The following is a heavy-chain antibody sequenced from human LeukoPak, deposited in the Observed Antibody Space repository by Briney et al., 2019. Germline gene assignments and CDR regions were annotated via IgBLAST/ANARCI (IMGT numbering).Heavy chain of an antibody. CDR1: GFTFSSYA. CDR2: ISGSGGST. Sequence: GGSLRLSCAASGFTFSSYAMSWVRQAPGKGLEWASAISGSGGSTYYADSVKGRFTISRDNSKNTLYLQMNSLRAEDTAVYYCAKDTYYYDSSGYYYLDYWGQGTLVTVSS. V-gene: IGHV3-23*01. CDR3: AKDTYYYDSSGYYYLDY. J-gene: IGHJ4*02. D-gene: IGHD3-22*01.